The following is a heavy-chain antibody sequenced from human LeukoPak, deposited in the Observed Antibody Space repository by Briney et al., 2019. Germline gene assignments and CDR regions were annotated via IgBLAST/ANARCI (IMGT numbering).Heavy chain of an antibody. CDR2: ISSNGGST. D-gene: IGHD3-10*01. J-gene: IGHJ6*02. CDR3: AKQYGSGSYYFLRGMDV. V-gene: IGHV3-64*04. Sequence: GGSLRLSCSASGFTFSSYAMHWVRQAPGKGLEYVSAISSNGGSTYYADSVKGRFTISRDNPKNTLYLQMNSLSTEDTAVYYCAKQYGSGSYYFLRGMDVWGQGTTVTVSS. CDR1: GFTFSSYA.